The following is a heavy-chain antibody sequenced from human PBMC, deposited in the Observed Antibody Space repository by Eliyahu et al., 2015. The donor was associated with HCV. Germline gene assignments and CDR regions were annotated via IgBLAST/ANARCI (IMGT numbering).Heavy chain of an antibody. J-gene: IGHJ4*02. CDR1: GFTVSNRF. Sequence: EVQLVESGGELIQPGGSLRLXCAASGFTVSNRFLNWVRQAPGKGLEWVSGIFSGGKIFYADSVKGRFTISRDNSKNTLFLQMSNLRAEDTAVYYCSTGGELDYWGQGTLVTVSS. V-gene: IGHV3-53*01. D-gene: IGHD1-7*01. CDR2: IFSGGKI. CDR3: STGGELDY.